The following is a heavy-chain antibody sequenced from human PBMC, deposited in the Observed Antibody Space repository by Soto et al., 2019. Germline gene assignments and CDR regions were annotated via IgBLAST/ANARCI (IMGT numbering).Heavy chain of an antibody. V-gene: IGHV4-39*01. Sequence: QLQLQESDPGLVKPSETLSLTCTVSGGSISSSSYYWGWIRQPPGKGLEWIGSIYYSGSTYYNPSLKSRVTISVDTSKNQFSLKLSSVTAADTAVYYCARLGARSGTDYWGQGTLVTVSS. CDR1: GGSISSSSYY. J-gene: IGHJ4*02. CDR2: IYYSGST. D-gene: IGHD3-3*01. CDR3: ARLGARSGTDY.